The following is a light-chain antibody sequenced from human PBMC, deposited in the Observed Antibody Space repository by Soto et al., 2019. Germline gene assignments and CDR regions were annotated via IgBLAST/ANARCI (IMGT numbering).Light chain of an antibody. Sequence: DIQLTQSPSFLSASVGDRVTITCRASQDINTYLAWYQQKPGKAPKLLIFAASTLQNGVPSRFSGSGSGTEFTVTITSLQREDFATYYCQQRKSYPITFGQGTRLEIK. CDR1: QDINTY. V-gene: IGKV1-9*01. CDR3: QQRKSYPIT. J-gene: IGKJ5*01. CDR2: AAS.